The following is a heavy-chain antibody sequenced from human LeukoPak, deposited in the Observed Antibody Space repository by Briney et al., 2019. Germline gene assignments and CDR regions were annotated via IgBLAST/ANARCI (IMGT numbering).Heavy chain of an antibody. CDR1: GFTFSSYS. D-gene: IGHD1-26*01. J-gene: IGHJ2*01. CDR3: ARTRGVGPAGYFDP. Sequence: PGGSLRLSCAASGFTFSSYSMNWVRQALGKGLEWVSSISTSSYIFYADSVKGRFTISRDNAKNSLYLQMNSLRGEDTAVYYCARTRGVGPAGYFDPWGRGTLVTVSS. V-gene: IGHV3-21*04. CDR2: ISTSSYI.